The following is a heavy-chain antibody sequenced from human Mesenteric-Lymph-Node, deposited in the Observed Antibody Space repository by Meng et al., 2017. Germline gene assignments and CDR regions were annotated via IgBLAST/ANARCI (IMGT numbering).Heavy chain of an antibody. CDR3: ARGQKGYFDL. J-gene: IGHJ2*01. CDR2: IYYSGST. V-gene: IGHV4-30-4*01. Sequence: QATLQASGPGLGKPSQPLSLTCSVSGGSISSGDSYWSWIRQPPGKGLEWIGYIYYSGSTYYNPSLKSRVTISVDTSKNQFSLKLSSVTAADTAVYYCARGQKGYFDLWGRGTLVTVSS. CDR1: GGSISSGDSY.